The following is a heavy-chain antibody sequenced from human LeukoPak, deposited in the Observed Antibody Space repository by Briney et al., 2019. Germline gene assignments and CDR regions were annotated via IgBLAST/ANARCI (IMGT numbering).Heavy chain of an antibody. CDR2: ITPNADRT. CDR3: AIVHGYYDGSGYWVQ. D-gene: IGHD3-22*01. CDR1: GFTFGSYG. J-gene: IGHJ1*01. V-gene: IGHV3-23*01. Sequence: GGSLRLSCAASGFTFGSYGMSWVRQAPGKGLEWVSFITPNADRTSYADSVEGRFTISRDNPRNTLYMQMNSLRDEDTAVYYCAIVHGYYDGSGYWVQWGQGTLVTASS.